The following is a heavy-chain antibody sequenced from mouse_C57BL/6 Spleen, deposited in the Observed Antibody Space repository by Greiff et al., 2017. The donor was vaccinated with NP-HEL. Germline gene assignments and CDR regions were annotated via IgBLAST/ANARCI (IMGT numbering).Heavy chain of an antibody. J-gene: IGHJ3*01. CDR1: GFSFNTYA. V-gene: IGHV10-1*01. CDR2: IRSKSNNYAT. D-gene: IGHD2-1*01. Sequence: GGGLVQPKGSLKLSCAASGFSFNTYAMNWVRQAPGKGLEWVARIRSKSNNYATYYADSVKDRFTISRDDSESMLYLQMNNLKTEDTAMYYCVRQDGNYWAWFAYWGQGTLVTVSA. CDR3: VRQDGNYWAWFAY.